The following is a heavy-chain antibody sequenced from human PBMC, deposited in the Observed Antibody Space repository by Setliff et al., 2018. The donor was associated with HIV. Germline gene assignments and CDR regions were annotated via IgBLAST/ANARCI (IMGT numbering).Heavy chain of an antibody. CDR2: INSDGSST. CDR1: GFTFSSYW. V-gene: IGHV3-74*01. CDR3: ARARTRQYWSESLGT. Sequence: GGSLRLSCAASGFTFSSYWMNWVRQAPGKGLVWVSRINSDGSSTSYADSVKGRFTISRDNAKNTLYLNINNLRPEDTATYYCARARTRQYWSESLGTWGQGTLVTVSS. J-gene: IGHJ4*02. D-gene: IGHD3-3*01.